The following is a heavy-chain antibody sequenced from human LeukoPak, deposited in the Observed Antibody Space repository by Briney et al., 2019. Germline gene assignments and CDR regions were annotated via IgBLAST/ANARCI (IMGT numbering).Heavy chain of an antibody. V-gene: IGHV1-69*13. CDR1: GGTFSSYV. D-gene: IGHD5-24*01. CDR2: IIPIFGTA. CDR3: ARDFRRWLHIGSAFDI. Sequence: SVKVSCKASGGTFSSYVISWVRQAPGQGLEWMGGIIPIFGTANYAQKFQGRVTITADESTSTAYMELSSLRSEDTAVYYCARDFRRWLHIGSAFDIWGQGTMVTVSS. J-gene: IGHJ3*02.